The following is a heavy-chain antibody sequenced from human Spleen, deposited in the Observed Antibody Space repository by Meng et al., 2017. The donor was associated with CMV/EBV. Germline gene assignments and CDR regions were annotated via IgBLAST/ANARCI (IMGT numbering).Heavy chain of an antibody. J-gene: IGHJ6*02. Sequence: ASVKVSCKSFGYTCTTYYMRWVRQAPGQGLEWMGWINPDSGGTNYAQKFQGRVTMTRDTSGDTAYMELSRLRSDDTAVYYCARARGPRGGNYYGLDVWGQGTTVTVSS. D-gene: IGHD5-12*01. CDR2: INPDSGGT. CDR3: ARARGPRGGNYYGLDV. CDR1: GYTCTTYY. V-gene: IGHV1-2*02.